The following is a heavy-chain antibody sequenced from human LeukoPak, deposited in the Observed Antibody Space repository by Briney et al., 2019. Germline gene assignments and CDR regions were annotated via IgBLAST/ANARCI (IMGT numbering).Heavy chain of an antibody. CDR3: ARVGYYYHY. D-gene: IGHD3-22*01. Sequence: PGGSLRLSCAASGFTFSSYWMSWVRQAPGKGLEWLATIKQDGSEKDFVDSVKGRFTISRDNAKNSLYLQMNSLRAEDTALYYCARVGYYYHYWGQGTWSPSPQ. CDR1: GFTFSSYW. V-gene: IGHV3-7*01. CDR2: IKQDGSEK. J-gene: IGHJ4*02.